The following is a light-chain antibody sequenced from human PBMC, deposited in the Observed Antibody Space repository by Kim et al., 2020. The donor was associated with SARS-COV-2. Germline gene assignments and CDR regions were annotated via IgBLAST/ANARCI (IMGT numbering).Light chain of an antibody. CDR1: EDVNDY. CDR3: QQYDAPPFA. J-gene: IGKJ5*01. V-gene: IGKV1-33*01. Sequence: ASVGDRVIISCQAGEDVNDYFSWDQQKPGEAPKVLVREAADLESGVASRFSRGGYGTEFSLTISSVQPEDMGTYYCQQYDAPPFAFGQGTRLEIK. CDR2: EAA.